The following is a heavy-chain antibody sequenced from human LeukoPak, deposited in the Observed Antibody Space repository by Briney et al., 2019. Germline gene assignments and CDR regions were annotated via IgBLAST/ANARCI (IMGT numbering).Heavy chain of an antibody. J-gene: IGHJ2*01. CDR1: GFTFSSYW. V-gene: IGHV3-7*01. CDR3: ARGPGPYYEYWYFDL. CDR2: IKQDGSEK. D-gene: IGHD3-3*01. Sequence: PGGSLRLSCAASGFTFSSYWMSWVRQAPGKGLEWVANIKQDGSEKYYVDSVKGRFTISRDNAKNSLYLQMNSLRAEDTAVYYCARGPGPYYEYWYFDLWGRGTLVTVSS.